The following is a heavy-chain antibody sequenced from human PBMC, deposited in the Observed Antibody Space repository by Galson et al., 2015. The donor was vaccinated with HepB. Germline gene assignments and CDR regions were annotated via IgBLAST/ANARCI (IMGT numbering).Heavy chain of an antibody. V-gene: IGHV4-59*01. CDR1: GGSMSRYY. CDR3: ARSSYGYDDFDI. D-gene: IGHD3-10*01. Sequence: ETLSLTCTVSGGSMSRYYWNWIRQSPERGLEWIGYIYYSGSTNYNPSLKSRVFISVETSRNQLPLELTSVTTADTAVYYCARSSYGYDDFDIWGQGTMVTVSS. CDR2: IYYSGST. J-gene: IGHJ3*02.